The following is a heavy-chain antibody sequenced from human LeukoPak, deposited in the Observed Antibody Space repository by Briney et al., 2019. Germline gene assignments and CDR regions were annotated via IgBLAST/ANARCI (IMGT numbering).Heavy chain of an antibody. CDR2: VYYSGSS. J-gene: IGHJ4*02. V-gene: IGHV4-59*01. Sequence: SETLSLTCTVSGGSINGYYWTWIRQSPGKGLEWIGYVYYSGSSNYNPSLKSRVTISADTSKNQFSLKLTSVTAADTAVYYCARECSSSWSAVDYCGQGTLVTVSS. D-gene: IGHD6-13*01. CDR1: GGSINGYY. CDR3: ARECSSSWSAVDY.